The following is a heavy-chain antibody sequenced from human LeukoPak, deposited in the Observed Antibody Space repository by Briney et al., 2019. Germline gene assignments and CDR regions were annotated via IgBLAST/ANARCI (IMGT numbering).Heavy chain of an antibody. J-gene: IGHJ4*02. D-gene: IGHD3-10*01. V-gene: IGHV4-59*12. CDR1: GGSITGFY. Sequence: SETLSLTCTVSGGSITGFYWSWIRQPPGKGREWIGYIYYSGSTYYNPSLKSPVTISVDTSKNQFSLKLSSVTAADTAVYYCARTYYYGSGNLYYFDYWGQGTLVIVSS. CDR2: IYYSGST. CDR3: ARTYYYGSGNLYYFDY.